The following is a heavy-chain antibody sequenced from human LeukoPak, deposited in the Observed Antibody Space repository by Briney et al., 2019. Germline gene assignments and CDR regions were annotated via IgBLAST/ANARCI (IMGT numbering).Heavy chain of an antibody. J-gene: IGHJ6*02. Sequence: PSGTLSLTCAVSGGSISSSNWWSWVRQPPGKGLEWIGEIYHSGSTNYNPSLKSRVTISVDTSKNQFSLKLSSVTAADTAVYYCARGHYYYYGMDVWGQGTTVTVSS. V-gene: IGHV4-4*02. CDR3: ARGHYYYYGMDV. CDR1: GGSISSSNW. CDR2: IYHSGST.